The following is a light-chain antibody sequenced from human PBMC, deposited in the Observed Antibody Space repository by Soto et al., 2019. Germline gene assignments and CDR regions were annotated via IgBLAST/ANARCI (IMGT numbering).Light chain of an antibody. CDR1: QGIVDD. V-gene: IGKV1-17*01. Sequence: DIQMTQSPSTLSASVGDRVTITCRASQGIVDDLAWYQHKPGKAPTRLMFVAVGLQSGVPSRLSGSGSGTEFTLTISSLQPADFATYYCLLHNIYPRTFGQGTKVDIK. J-gene: IGKJ1*01. CDR3: LLHNIYPRT. CDR2: VAV.